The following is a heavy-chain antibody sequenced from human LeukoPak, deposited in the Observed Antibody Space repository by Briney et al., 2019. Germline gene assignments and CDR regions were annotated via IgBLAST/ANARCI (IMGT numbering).Heavy chain of an antibody. D-gene: IGHD3-22*01. J-gene: IGHJ4*02. Sequence: GGSLTLTCAASGFTFSAHNMNWVRQAPGKGLEWLSFIRGSGGTIYYAASVKGRFTISRDNAKNSLYLQMNSLRAEDTALYYCVRDSFDSTGQYYFDYWGLGTLVTVS. CDR2: IRGSGGTI. CDR3: VRDSFDSTGQYYFDY. V-gene: IGHV3-48*04. CDR1: GFTFSAHN.